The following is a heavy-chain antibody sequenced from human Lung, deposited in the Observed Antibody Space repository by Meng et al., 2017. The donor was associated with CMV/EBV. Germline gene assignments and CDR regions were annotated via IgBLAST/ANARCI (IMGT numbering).Heavy chain of an antibody. CDR1: GGSISRSKW. J-gene: IGHJ4*02. Sequence: VQLQESGPGLVKPSGTLSLTCAVSGGSISRSKWWSWVRQPPGKGLEWIGEIYHGGSTNYNPSLKSRVTISVDKYKNQFSLNLSSVTAADTAVYYCARVGQWLPIDYWGQGTLVTVSS. V-gene: IGHV4-4*02. D-gene: IGHD6-19*01. CDR2: IYHGGST. CDR3: ARVGQWLPIDY.